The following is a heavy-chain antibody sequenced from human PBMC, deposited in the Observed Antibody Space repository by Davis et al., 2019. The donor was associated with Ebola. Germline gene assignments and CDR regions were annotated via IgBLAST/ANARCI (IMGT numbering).Heavy chain of an antibody. D-gene: IGHD1-14*01. J-gene: IGHJ6*02. CDR1: GGSISSYY. CDR3: ARGPLPPYYYYYYGMDV. CDR2: IYYSGST. Sequence: SETLSLTCTVSGGSISSYYWSWIRQPPGKGLEWIGYIYYSGSTNYNPSLKSRVTISVDTSKNQFSLKLSSVTAADTAVYYCARGPLPPYYYYYYGMDVWGQGTTVTVSS. V-gene: IGHV4-59*12.